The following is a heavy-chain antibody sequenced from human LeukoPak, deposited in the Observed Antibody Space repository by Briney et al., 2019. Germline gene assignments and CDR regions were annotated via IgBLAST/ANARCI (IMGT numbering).Heavy chain of an antibody. CDR1: GFTLSDNY. Sequence: PGGSLRLSCAASGFTLSDNYMSWVRQAPGKGLEWVSVMYSRGDTYYANSVKGRFTFSRDISKNTLYLQMNGLRTEDTAMYYCARDAPQVPAAGVLACWGQGTLVIVSS. CDR3: ARDAPQVPAAGVLAC. V-gene: IGHV3-53*01. CDR2: MYSRGDT. D-gene: IGHD6-13*01. J-gene: IGHJ4*02.